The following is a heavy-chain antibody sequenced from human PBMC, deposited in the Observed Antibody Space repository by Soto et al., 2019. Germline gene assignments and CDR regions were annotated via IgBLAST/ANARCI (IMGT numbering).Heavy chain of an antibody. V-gene: IGHV3-7*01. CDR2: INQDESQK. J-gene: IGHJ4*02. CDR1: GFTFSSYL. D-gene: IGHD2-15*01. Sequence: GGSLRLSCVASGFTFSSYLMNWVRQAPGEGLEWVANINQDESQKYYADSVKGRFSISRDNARNALYLQMNSLRVEDAAVYYCATKVVIGGIGFVDYWGQGILLTVSS. CDR3: ATKVVIGGIGFVDY.